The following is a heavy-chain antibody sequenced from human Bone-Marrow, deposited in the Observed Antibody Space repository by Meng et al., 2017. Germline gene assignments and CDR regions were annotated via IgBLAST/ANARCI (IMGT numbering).Heavy chain of an antibody. CDR3: ARDLSRDIVVVPAANQDYYGMDV. Sequence: GESLKISCAASGFIFSSYGMHWVRQAPGKGLEWVAVIWYDGSNKYYADSVKGRFTISRDNSKNTLYLQMSSLRAEDTAVYYCARDLSRDIVVVPAANQDYYGMDVWGQGTTVTVSS. J-gene: IGHJ6*02. V-gene: IGHV3-33*01. CDR2: IWYDGSNK. D-gene: IGHD2-2*01. CDR1: GFIFSSYG.